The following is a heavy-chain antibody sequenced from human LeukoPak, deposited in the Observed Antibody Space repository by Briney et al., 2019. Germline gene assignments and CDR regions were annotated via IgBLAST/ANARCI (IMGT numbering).Heavy chain of an antibody. V-gene: IGHV1-2*07. CDR2: INPKNGGA. D-gene: IGHD3-16*01. Sequence: ASVKVSCKASGGTFSSYAISWVRQAPGQGLEWMGWINPKNGGANYAPSFQGRVTMTRDRSISTVYMELTRLTSDDTAVYYCARASFWESPINWFDPWGQGTLVTVSS. CDR3: ARASFWESPINWFDP. CDR1: GGTFSSYA. J-gene: IGHJ5*02.